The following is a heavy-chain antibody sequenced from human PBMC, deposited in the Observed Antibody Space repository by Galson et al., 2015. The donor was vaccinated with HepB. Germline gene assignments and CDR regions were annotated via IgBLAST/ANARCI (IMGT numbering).Heavy chain of an antibody. CDR2: IWYDGSNK. V-gene: IGHV3-33*01. D-gene: IGHD1-26*01. CDR3: ARDRSGSYDDDAFDI. J-gene: IGHJ3*02. CDR1: GFTFSSYG. Sequence: SLRLSCAASGFTFSSYGMHWVRQAPGKGLEWVAVIWYDGSNKYYADSVKGRFTISRDNSKNTLYLQMNSLRAEDTAVYYCARDRSGSYDDDAFDIWGQGTMVTVSS.